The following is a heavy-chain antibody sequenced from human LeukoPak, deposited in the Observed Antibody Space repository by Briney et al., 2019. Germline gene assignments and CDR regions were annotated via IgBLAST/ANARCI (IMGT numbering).Heavy chain of an antibody. Sequence: GSVKVSCKASGYTFTSYYMHWVRQAPGQGLEWMGIINPSGGSTSYAQKFQGRVTMTRDTSTSTVYMELSSLRSEDTAVYYCARLGCSGGSCYWFDPWGQGTLVTVSS. D-gene: IGHD2-15*01. CDR3: ARLGCSGGSCYWFDP. V-gene: IGHV1-46*01. CDR1: GYTFTSYY. CDR2: INPSGGST. J-gene: IGHJ5*02.